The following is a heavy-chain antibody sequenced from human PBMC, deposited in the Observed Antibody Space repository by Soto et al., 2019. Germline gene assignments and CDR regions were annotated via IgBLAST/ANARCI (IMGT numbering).Heavy chain of an antibody. D-gene: IGHD2-15*01. CDR1: GYTFTSYA. Sequence: GASVKVSCKASGYTFTSYAMHWVRQAPGQRLEWMGWINAGNGNTKYSQKFQGRVTITRDTSASTAYMELSSLRSEDTAVYYCARSLTLIVVVVAAPSGSDGMYVWGQGTTVTVSS. CDR2: INAGNGNT. CDR3: ARSLTLIVVVVAAPSGSDGMYV. J-gene: IGHJ6*02. V-gene: IGHV1-3*01.